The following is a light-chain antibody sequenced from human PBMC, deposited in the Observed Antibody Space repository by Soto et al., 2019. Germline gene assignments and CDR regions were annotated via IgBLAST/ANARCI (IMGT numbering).Light chain of an antibody. V-gene: IGKV3-15*01. CDR1: QSVSRK. Sequence: IVMTQSPATLSLSPGERATLSCRASQSVSRKLAWYQQKTGQAPRPLVYGAATRATGIPARFSGSRSWTELALTISILHSESYAVYYCQQYNNWPPWTFGQGTNVHIK. J-gene: IGKJ1*01. CDR3: QQYNNWPPWT. CDR2: GAA.